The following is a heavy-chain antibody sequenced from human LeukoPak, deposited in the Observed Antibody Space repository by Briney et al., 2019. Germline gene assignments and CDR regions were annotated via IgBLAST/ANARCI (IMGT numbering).Heavy chain of an antibody. CDR1: GGSINSGSYY. J-gene: IGHJ4*02. V-gene: IGHV4-61*02. D-gene: IGHD1-14*01. Sequence: PSETLSLTCTVSGGSINSGSYYWSWIRQPAGKGLEWIGRIYTSGSTKYNPSLRSRVTISVDTSKNQFSLKLSSVTAADTAVYYCARDQGSIILGYFDYWGQGTLVTVSS. CDR3: ARDQGSIILGYFDY. CDR2: IYTSGST.